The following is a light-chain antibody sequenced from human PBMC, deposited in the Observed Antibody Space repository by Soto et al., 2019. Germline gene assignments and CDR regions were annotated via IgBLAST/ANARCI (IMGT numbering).Light chain of an antibody. CDR2: GAS. CDR1: QSVRTK. Sequence: ETVMTQSPATLSVSPGERATLSCRASQSVRTKLAWYQQKPGQAPRLLIYGASSRATGIPARFRGSGSGTEFTLTISSLQSEDSGVYYCQQYNKWPAEITFGQGTRLEIK. J-gene: IGKJ5*01. CDR3: QQYNKWPAEIT. V-gene: IGKV3D-15*01.